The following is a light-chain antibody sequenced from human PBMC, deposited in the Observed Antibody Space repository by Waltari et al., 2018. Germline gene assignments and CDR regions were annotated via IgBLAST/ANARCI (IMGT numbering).Light chain of an antibody. CDR3: MQGTHWPYT. CDR2: RVS. CDR1: QSLVNSDGNTH. V-gene: IGKV2-30*01. Sequence: DVVMTQSPLSLPVTLGQPASISCKSSQSLVNSDGNTHFNWFHQRPGQSPRRLIYRVSNRDPGVPDRFSGGGSGTDFTLKISRVEAEDVGVYYCMQGTHWPYTFGQGTRLDIK. J-gene: IGKJ2*01.